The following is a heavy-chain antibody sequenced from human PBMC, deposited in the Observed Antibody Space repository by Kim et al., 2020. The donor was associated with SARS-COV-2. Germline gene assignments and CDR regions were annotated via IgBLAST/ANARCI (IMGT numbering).Heavy chain of an antibody. CDR1: GGSISSYY. Sequence: SETLSLTCTVSGGSISSYYWSWIRQPPGKGLEWIGYIYYSGSTNYNPSLKSRVTISVDTSKNQFSLKLSSVTAADTAVYYCARDRFYYGPGYSGMDVWG. J-gene: IGHJ6*02. V-gene: IGHV4-59*13. CDR3: ARDRFYYGPGYSGMDV. CDR2: IYYSGST. D-gene: IGHD3-22*01.